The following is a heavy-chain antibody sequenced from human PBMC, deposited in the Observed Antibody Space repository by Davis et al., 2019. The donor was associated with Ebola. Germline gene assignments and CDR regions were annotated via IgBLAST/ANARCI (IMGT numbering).Heavy chain of an antibody. D-gene: IGHD5-18*01. J-gene: IGHJ4*02. CDR1: GVPFISDSNF. Sequence: MPSETLSLTCTVSGVPFISDSNFWGWIRQTPGKGLEWIGRLYYTGSTYDNPSLKSRVTTSIDTSKNQFSLKLSSVTAADTAVYCCARSPTPQLWFLFDFWGQGTLVTVSS. V-gene: IGHV4-39*01. CDR2: LYYTGST. CDR3: ARSPTPQLWFLFDF.